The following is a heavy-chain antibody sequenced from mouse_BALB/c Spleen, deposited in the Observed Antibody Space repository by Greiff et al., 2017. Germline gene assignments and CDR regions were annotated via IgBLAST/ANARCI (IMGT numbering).Heavy chain of an antibody. CDR2: ISSGGGST. CDR1: GFAFSSYD. V-gene: IGHV5-12-1*01. CDR3: ARAGSKSLYYSMDY. D-gene: IGHD1-3*01. J-gene: IGHJ4*01. Sequence: EVKVVESGGGLVKPGGSLKLSCAASGFAFSSYDMSWVRQTPEKRLEWVAYISSGGGSTYYPDTVKGRFTISRDNAKNTLYLQMSSLKSEDTAMYYCARAGSKSLYYSMDYWGQGTSVTVSS.